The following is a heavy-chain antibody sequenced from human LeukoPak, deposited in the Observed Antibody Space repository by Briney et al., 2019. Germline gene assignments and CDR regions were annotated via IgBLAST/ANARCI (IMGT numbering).Heavy chain of an antibody. D-gene: IGHD3-22*01. V-gene: IGHV4-31*03. CDR3: ARVRGHYYDSSGYPVNYWYFDL. CDR2: IYYSGST. Sequence: KPSQTLSLTCTVSGGSISSGGYYWGWIRQHRGKGLEWIGYIYYSGSTYYNPSLKSRVTISVDTSKNQFSLKLSSVAAADTAVYYCARVRGHYYDSSGYPVNYWYFDLWGRGTLVTVSS. CDR1: GGSISSGGYY. J-gene: IGHJ2*01.